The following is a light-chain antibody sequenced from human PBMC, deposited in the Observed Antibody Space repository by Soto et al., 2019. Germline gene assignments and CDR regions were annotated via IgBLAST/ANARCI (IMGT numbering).Light chain of an antibody. CDR2: GAS. J-gene: IGKJ1*01. CDR1: QSVRTSY. V-gene: IGKV3-20*01. CDR3: QQYGSSPT. Sequence: EIVLTQSPGTLSLSPGERATLSCRASQSVRTSYLAWYQQKPGQAPRLLIYGASSRATGIPDRFSGSGSGTVFTLTISRLEPDDFAVYYCQQYGSSPTFGQGTKVEIK.